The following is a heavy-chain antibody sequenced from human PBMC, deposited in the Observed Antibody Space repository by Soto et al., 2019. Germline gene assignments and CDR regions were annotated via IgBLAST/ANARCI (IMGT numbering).Heavy chain of an antibody. CDR2: IWYDGSNK. Sequence: PGGSLRLSCAASGFTFSSYGMHWVRQAPGKGLEWVAVIWYDGSNKYYADSVKGRFTISRDNSKNTLYLQMNSLRAEDTAVYYCARDRNSYWYFDLWGRGTLVTVSS. CDR3: ARDRNSYWYFDL. J-gene: IGHJ2*01. CDR1: GFTFSSYG. V-gene: IGHV3-33*01.